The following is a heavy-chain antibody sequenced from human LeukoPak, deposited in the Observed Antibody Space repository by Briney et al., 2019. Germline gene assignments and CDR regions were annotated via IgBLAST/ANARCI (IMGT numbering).Heavy chain of an antibody. CDR1: GFTFRDSA. CDR3: TRQEDTAMYFDF. J-gene: IGHJ4*02. CDR2: IRTKPNAYAT. D-gene: IGHD2-2*01. V-gene: IGHV3-73*01. Sequence: PGESLRLSCAASGFTFRDSALHWVRQAPGKALEWVGHIRTKPNAYATSYAASVKGRFTISRDDSKDTTYLQMIRLKTEDSAVYFCTRQEDTAMYFDFWGQGALVTVS.